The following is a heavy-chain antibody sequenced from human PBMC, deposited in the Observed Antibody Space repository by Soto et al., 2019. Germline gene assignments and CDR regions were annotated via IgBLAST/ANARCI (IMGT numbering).Heavy chain of an antibody. J-gene: IGHJ4*02. CDR1: GFTFSDYY. D-gene: IGHD1-26*01. V-gene: IGHV3-11*03. CDR2: ISSSSSYT. Sequence: GGSLRLSCAASGFTFSDYYMSCIRQAPGKGLEWVSYISSSSSYTNYADSVKGRFTISRDNAKNSLYLQMNSLRAEDTAVYYCARRSGSMDYWGQGTLVTVSS. CDR3: ARRSGSMDY.